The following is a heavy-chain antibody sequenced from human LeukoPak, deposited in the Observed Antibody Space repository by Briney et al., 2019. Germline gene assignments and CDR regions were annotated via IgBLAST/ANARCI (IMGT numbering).Heavy chain of an antibody. CDR3: ARVASSSSDYAFDI. CDR1: GGSISSGDYY. D-gene: IGHD6-6*01. V-gene: IGHV4-30-4*08. Sequence: SETLSLTCTVSGGSISSGDYYWSWIRQPPGKGLEWIGYIYYSGSTYYNPSLKSRVTISVDTSKNQFSLKLSSVTAADTAVYYCARVASSSSDYAFDIWGQGTMVTVSS. CDR2: IYYSGST. J-gene: IGHJ3*02.